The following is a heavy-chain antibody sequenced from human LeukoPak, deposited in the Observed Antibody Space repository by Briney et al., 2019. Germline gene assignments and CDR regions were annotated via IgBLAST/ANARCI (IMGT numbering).Heavy chain of an antibody. CDR1: GGSFSGYY. D-gene: IGHD3-3*01. Sequence: SETLSLTCAVYGGSFSGYYWSWIRQPPGKGLEWSGEINHSGSTNYNPSLKRRVTISVEKYKKQLSQKVSSVTAADTAVYYCARARAIRGFLEWLLSVRFDYWGQGTLVTVSS. J-gene: IGHJ4*02. CDR3: ARARAIRGFLEWLLSVRFDY. V-gene: IGHV4-34*01. CDR2: INHSGST.